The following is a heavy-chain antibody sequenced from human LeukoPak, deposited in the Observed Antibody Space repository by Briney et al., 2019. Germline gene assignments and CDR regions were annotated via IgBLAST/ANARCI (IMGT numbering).Heavy chain of an antibody. J-gene: IGHJ5*02. Sequence: PSETLSLTCTVSGYPISSDYYWGWIRQPPGKGLEWIGSIHHRGSTYYNPSLKSRVTISIDTSEKQFSLKLSSVTAADTAVYYCARSPHEYFYDSSGSLGVWFDPWGQGTLVTVSS. V-gene: IGHV4-38-2*02. CDR1: GYPISSDYY. D-gene: IGHD3-22*01. CDR3: ARSPHEYFYDSSGSLGVWFDP. CDR2: IHHRGST.